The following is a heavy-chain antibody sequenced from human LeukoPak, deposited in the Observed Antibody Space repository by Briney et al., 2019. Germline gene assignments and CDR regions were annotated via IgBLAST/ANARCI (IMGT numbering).Heavy chain of an antibody. V-gene: IGHV4-4*02. CDR2: IYHSGST. Sequence: SETLSLTCAVSGGSISSSNWWSWVRQPPGKGLGWIGEIYHSGSTNYNPSLKSRVTISVDKSKNQFSLKLSSVTAADTAVYYCARVIVMVRGVIQSHYFDYWGQGTLVTVSS. CDR3: ARVIVMVRGVIQSHYFDY. D-gene: IGHD3-10*01. J-gene: IGHJ4*02. CDR1: GGSISSSNW.